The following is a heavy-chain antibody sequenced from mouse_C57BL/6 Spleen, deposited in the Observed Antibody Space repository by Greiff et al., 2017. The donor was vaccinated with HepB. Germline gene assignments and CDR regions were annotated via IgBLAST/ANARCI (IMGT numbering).Heavy chain of an antibody. V-gene: IGHV5-17*01. Sequence: EVQGVESGGGLVKPGGSLKLSCAASGFTFSDYGMHWVRQAPEKGLEWVAYISSGSSTIYYADTVKGRFTISRDNAKNTLFLQMTSLRSEDTAMYYCASNYYGSSYEDAMDYWGQGTSVTVSS. CDR1: GFTFSDYG. J-gene: IGHJ4*01. D-gene: IGHD1-1*01. CDR2: ISSGSSTI. CDR3: ASNYYGSSYEDAMDY.